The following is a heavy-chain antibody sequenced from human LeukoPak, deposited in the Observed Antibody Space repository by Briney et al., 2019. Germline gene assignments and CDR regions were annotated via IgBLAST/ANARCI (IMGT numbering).Heavy chain of an antibody. D-gene: IGHD3-22*01. CDR2: INHSGST. Sequence: SETLSLTCAVYGGSFSGYYWSWIRQPPGKGLEWIGEINHSGSTNYNPSLKSRVTISVDTSKNQFSLRLSSVTAADTAVYYCARRADSSGYHDAFDIWGQGTMVTVSS. CDR3: ARRADSSGYHDAFDI. V-gene: IGHV4-34*01. CDR1: GGSFSGYY. J-gene: IGHJ3*02.